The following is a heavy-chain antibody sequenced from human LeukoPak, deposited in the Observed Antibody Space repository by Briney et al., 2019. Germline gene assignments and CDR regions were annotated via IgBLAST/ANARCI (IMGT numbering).Heavy chain of an antibody. Sequence: PGGSLRLSCAASGFTFSSYGMNWVRQAPGKGLEWVSYISSSGSTIYYADSVKGRFTISRDNAKNSLYLQMNSLRAEDTAVYYCARGHTYYDILTGPGAGSDYYYGMDVWGQGTTVTVSS. V-gene: IGHV3-48*03. J-gene: IGHJ6*02. CDR2: ISSSGSTI. CDR3: ARGHTYYDILTGPGAGSDYYYGMDV. CDR1: GFTFSSYG. D-gene: IGHD3-9*01.